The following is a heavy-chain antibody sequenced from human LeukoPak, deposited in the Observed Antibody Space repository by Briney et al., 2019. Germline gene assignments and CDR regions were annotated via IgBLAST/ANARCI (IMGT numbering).Heavy chain of an antibody. CDR1: GASINTYF. J-gene: IGHJ4*02. CDR2: IHASGTT. Sequence: NPSETLSLTCTVSGASINTYFWSWFRQPAGKGLEWIGRIHASGTTNYNPSLKSRVSMSIDVSKNQFSLQLNSVTPEDAALYYCAESHHSYYFDYWGQGTLVTVSS. CDR3: AESHHSYYFDY. V-gene: IGHV4-4*07.